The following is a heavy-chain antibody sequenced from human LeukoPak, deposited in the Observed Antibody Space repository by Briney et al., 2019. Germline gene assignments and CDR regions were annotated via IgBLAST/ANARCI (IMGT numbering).Heavy chain of an antibody. V-gene: IGHV1-69*05. CDR1: GGTFSSYA. Sequence: ASVKVSCKASGGTFSSYAMSWVRQAPGQGLEWMGGIIPIFGTANYAQKFQGRVTITTDESTSTAYMELSSLRSEDTAVYYCARDLDGDYFDYWGQGTLVTVSS. D-gene: IGHD3/OR15-3a*01. J-gene: IGHJ4*02. CDR3: ARDLDGDYFDY. CDR2: IIPIFGTA.